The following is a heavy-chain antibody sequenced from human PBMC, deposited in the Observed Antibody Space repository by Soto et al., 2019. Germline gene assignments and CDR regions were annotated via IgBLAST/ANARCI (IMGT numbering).Heavy chain of an antibody. CDR2: ISWNSGSI. D-gene: IGHD6-13*01. J-gene: IGHJ6*02. V-gene: IGHV3-9*01. CDR3: AKGAAAGTNLDYYYGMDV. CDR1: GFTFDDYG. Sequence: EVQLVESGGGLVQPGRSLRLSCAASGFTFDDYGMHWVRQAPGKGLEWVSGISWNSGSIGYADSVKGRFTISRDNAKNSLYLQMNSLRAEDTALYYCAKGAAAGTNLDYYYGMDVWGQGTTVTVSS.